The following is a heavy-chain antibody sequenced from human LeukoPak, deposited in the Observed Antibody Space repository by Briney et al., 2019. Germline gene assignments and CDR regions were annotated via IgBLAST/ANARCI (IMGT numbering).Heavy chain of an antibody. D-gene: IGHD5-18*01. CDR2: ITSSSTYI. CDR3: ARPIQLWFPLGY. CDR1: GFTFSSYS. J-gene: IGHJ4*02. V-gene: IGHV3-21*01. Sequence: GGSLRLSCATSGFTFSSYSMNWVRQAPGKGLEWVSSITSSSTYIYYADSVKGRFTISRDNAKNSLYLQMNSLRAEDTAVYYCARPIQLWFPLGYWGQGTLVTVSS.